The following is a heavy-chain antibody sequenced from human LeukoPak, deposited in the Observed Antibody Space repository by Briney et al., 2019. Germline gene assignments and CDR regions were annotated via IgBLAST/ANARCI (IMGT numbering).Heavy chain of an antibody. CDR2: IKGDGSSI. CDR3: AKGGYSYGYFDY. Sequence: GGSLRLSCAASGFTFSNHWMHWVRQTPGKGLVWVSRIKGDGSSISHADSVKGRFTISRDNSKNTLYLQMNSLRAEDTAVYYCAKGGYSYGYFDYWGQGILVTVSS. V-gene: IGHV3-74*01. CDR1: GFTFSNHW. D-gene: IGHD5-18*01. J-gene: IGHJ4*02.